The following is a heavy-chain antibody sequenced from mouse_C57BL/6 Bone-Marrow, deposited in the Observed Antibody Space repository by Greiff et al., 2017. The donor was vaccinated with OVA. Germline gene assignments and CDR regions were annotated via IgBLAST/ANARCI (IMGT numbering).Heavy chain of an antibody. D-gene: IGHD2-3*01. CDR1: GYTFTDYY. J-gene: IGHJ2*01. CDR2: INPYNGGT. Sequence: VQLQQSGPVLVKPGASVKMSCKASGYTFTDYYMNWVKQSHGKSLEWIGVINPYNGGTSYNQKFKGKATLTVDKSSSTAYMELRSLTSEDTAVYYCARWGWLLLDYWGQGTTLTVSS. V-gene: IGHV1-19*01. CDR3: ARWGWLLLDY.